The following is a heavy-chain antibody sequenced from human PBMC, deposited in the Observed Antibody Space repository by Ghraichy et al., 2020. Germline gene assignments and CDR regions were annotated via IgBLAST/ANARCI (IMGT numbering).Heavy chain of an antibody. CDR3: ARVGYYYSGSYPDAFDI. D-gene: IGHD3-10*01. CDR2: LYYSGST. Sequence: SETLSLTCTVSGGSVSSGSYYWSWIRQPPGKGLEWIASLYYSGSTQYNPSLKSRVTISVDTSKNQFSLKLSSVTAADKALYYSARVGYYYSGSYPDAFDIGGEGRTVTVSS. J-gene: IGHJ3*02. CDR1: GGSVSSGSYY. V-gene: IGHV4-61*01.